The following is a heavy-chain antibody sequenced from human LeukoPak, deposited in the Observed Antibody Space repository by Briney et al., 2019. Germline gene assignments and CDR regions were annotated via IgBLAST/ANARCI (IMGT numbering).Heavy chain of an antibody. D-gene: IGHD3-10*01. CDR3: ARDRGRATWFDP. CDR1: GGSITSYY. J-gene: IGHJ5*02. V-gene: IGHV4-59*01. CDR2: IYYSGST. Sequence: NPSETLSLTCTVSGGSITSYYWHWTRHPPGKGLGRIGYIYYSGSTNYNPSLKSRVTISVDTSRNQFSLKLHSVTAADTAVYYCARDRGRATWFDPWGQGTAVTVSS.